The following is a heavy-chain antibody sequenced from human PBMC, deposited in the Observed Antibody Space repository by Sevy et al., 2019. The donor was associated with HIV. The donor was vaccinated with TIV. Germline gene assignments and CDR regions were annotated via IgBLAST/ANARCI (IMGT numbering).Heavy chain of an antibody. J-gene: IGHJ6*02. CDR3: ARRLPTWDGMDV. D-gene: IGHD7-27*01. Sequence: GGSLRLSCAASGFTFSSYSMNWVRQAPGKGLECVSSVSGLSNYIYYEDSVKGRFTISRDNAKNSLFLQMNSLRAEDTADYYGARRLPTWDGMDVWGQGTTVTVSS. V-gene: IGHV3-21*01. CDR2: VSGLSNYI. CDR1: GFTFSSYS.